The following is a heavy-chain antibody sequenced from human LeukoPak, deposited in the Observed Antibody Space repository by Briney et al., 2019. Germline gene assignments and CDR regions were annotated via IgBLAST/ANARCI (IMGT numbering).Heavy chain of an antibody. CDR2: IKEDGREK. Sequence: GGSLRLSCATSGFTFSSSWMSWVRQAPGKGLECVANIKEDGREKYYVDSVKGRFTISRDNAKNSLYLQMDSLRAEDTAVYYCARAKDGTNILDYWGQGTLVTVSS. CDR1: GFTFSSSW. CDR3: ARAKDGTNILDY. V-gene: IGHV3-7*01. J-gene: IGHJ4*02. D-gene: IGHD5-24*01.